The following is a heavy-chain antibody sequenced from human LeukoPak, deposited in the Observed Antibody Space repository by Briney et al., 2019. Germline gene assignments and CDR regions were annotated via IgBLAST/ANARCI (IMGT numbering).Heavy chain of an antibody. CDR2: INHSGST. Sequence: PSETLSLTCAVYGGSFSGYYWSWLRQPPGKGLEWIGEINHSGSTNYNPSLKSRVTISVDTSKNQFSLKLSSVTAADTAVYYCARRPFHYYGSGSYYNMLGNWFDPWGQGTLVTVSS. CDR1: GGSFSGYY. J-gene: IGHJ5*02. CDR3: ARRPFHYYGSGSYYNMLGNWFDP. V-gene: IGHV4-34*01. D-gene: IGHD3-10*01.